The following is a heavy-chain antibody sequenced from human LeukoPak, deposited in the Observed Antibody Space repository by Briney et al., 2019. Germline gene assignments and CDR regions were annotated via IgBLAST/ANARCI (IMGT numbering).Heavy chain of an antibody. V-gene: IGHV3-7*01. D-gene: IGHD5-24*01. CDR1: GLAFSNFW. J-gene: IGHJ4*02. CDR2: IKPDGSED. Sequence: GGSLRLSCATSGLAFSNFWMYWVRQAPGKGLAWVASIKPDGSEDFYADSVKGRFNISRDNAKNSLFLQMTNLKAADTAVYYCAVDRRFKIFDYWGQGTLVTVSS. CDR3: AVDRRFKIFDY.